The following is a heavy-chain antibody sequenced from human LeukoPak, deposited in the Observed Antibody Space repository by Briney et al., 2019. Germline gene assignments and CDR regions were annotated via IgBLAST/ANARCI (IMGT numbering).Heavy chain of an antibody. Sequence: SETLFISCTVSGGSISSYYWSWLRQPPGTGLAWIGYFYYSGSTNYNPSLKSRVTISVDTSKNQFSLKLSSVTAADTAVYYCARGTLYYDSSGYSPYYFDYWGQGTLVTVSS. CDR3: ARGTLYYDSSGYSPYYFDY. CDR2: FYYSGST. CDR1: GGSISSYY. J-gene: IGHJ4*02. D-gene: IGHD3-22*01. V-gene: IGHV4-59*01.